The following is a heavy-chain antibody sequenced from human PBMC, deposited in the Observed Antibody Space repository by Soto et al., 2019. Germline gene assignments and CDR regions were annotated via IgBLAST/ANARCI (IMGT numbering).Heavy chain of an antibody. V-gene: IGHV4-59*01. D-gene: IGHD3-10*01. CDR1: DGSISSYY. CDR3: ARVVRLRMVRGVLDWFDP. J-gene: IGHJ5*02. Sequence: PSETLSLTCTVSDGSISSYYWSWIRQPPGKGLEWIGYIYYSGSTNYNPSLKSRVTISVDTSKNQFSLKLSSVTAADTAVYYCARVVRLRMVRGVLDWFDPWGQGTLVTVSS. CDR2: IYYSGST.